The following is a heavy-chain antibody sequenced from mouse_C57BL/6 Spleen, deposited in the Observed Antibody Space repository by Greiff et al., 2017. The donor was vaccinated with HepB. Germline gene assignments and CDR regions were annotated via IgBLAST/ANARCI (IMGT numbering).Heavy chain of an antibody. CDR1: GYTFTDYH. CDR2: INPNNGGT. Sequence: EVQLQQSGPELVKPGASVKMSCKASGYTFTDYHMHWVKQSHGKSLEWIGYINPNNGGTSYNQKFKGKATLTVNKSSSTAYMELRSLTSEDSAVYDWAGSPLYAVDYWGQGTSVTVSS. D-gene: IGHD1-1*01. CDR3: AGSPLYAVDY. J-gene: IGHJ4*01. V-gene: IGHV1-22*01.